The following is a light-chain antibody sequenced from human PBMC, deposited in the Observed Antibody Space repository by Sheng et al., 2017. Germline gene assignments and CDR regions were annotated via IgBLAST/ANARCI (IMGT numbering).Light chain of an antibody. CDR1: HSVSMN. CDR3: QQYTSYPPT. CDR2: GAS. Sequence: VVTQSPLILSLSLGERATLSCRASHSVSMNLAWYQQKPGQAPRLLIYGASIRAPGIPARFSGSGSGTDFALTISSLQSEDFATYYCQQYTSYPPTFGGGTKVEIK. V-gene: IGKV3-15*01. J-gene: IGKJ4*01.